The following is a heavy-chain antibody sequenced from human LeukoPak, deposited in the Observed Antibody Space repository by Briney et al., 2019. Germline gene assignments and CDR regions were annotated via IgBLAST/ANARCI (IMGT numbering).Heavy chain of an antibody. V-gene: IGHV3-74*01. CDR1: RFTFSSYW. J-gene: IGHJ3*01. CDR3: ARTIGSKNAFDL. CDR2: IDTDGSTT. D-gene: IGHD1-26*01. Sequence: QPGASLRLSCAASRFTFSSYWMHWVRQAPGKGLVWVSRIDTDGSTTTYADSVKGRFTISRDNAKNTLYLQMNSLRAEDTAVYYCARTIGSKNAFDLWGQGTMVTVSS.